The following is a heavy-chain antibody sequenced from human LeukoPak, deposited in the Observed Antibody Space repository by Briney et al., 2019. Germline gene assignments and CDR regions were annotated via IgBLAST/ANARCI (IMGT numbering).Heavy chain of an antibody. CDR2: IIPIFGTA. V-gene: IGHV1-69*06. CDR1: GGTFCSST. D-gene: IGHD4-17*01. Sequence: ASVKVSCKASGGTFCSSTISWVRPAPGQGPEWMGGIIPIFGTANYAQKFQGRVTITADKSTSTAYMELSSLRSEDTAVYYCARDRQAAAGDYFDYWGQGTLVTVSS. J-gene: IGHJ4*02. CDR3: ARDRQAAAGDYFDY.